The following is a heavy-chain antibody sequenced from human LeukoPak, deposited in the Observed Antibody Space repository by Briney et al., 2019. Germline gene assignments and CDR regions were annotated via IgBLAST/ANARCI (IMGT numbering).Heavy chain of an antibody. CDR1: GFTVSSNY. V-gene: IGHV3-53*01. CDR2: IYSGGSA. D-gene: IGHD3-9*01. J-gene: IGHJ6*02. Sequence: GGSLRLSCAASGFTVSSNYMSWVRQAPGKGLEWVSVIYSGGSAYYADSVKGRFTISRDNSKNTLYLQMNSLRAEDTAVYYCARDQGYDILTGYSSIRFLYGMDVWGQGTTVTVSS. CDR3: ARDQGYDILTGYSSIRFLYGMDV.